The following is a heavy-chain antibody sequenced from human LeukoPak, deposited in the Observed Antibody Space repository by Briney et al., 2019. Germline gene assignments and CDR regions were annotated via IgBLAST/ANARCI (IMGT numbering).Heavy chain of an antibody. J-gene: IGHJ4*02. CDR1: GFTFSSYA. CDR2: ISGSGGST. D-gene: IGHD1-14*01. CDR3: AKDVRARRRPGTFDY. V-gene: IGHV3-23*01. Sequence: GGSLRLSCAASGFTFSSYAMSWVRQAPGKGLEWVSAISGSGGSTYYADSVKGRFTISRDNSKNTPYLQMNSLRAEDTAVYYCAKDVRARRRPGTFDYWGQGTLVTVSS.